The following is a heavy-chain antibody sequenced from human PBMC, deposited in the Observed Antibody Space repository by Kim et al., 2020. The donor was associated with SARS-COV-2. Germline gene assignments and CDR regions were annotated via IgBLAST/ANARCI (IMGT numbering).Heavy chain of an antibody. D-gene: IGHD3-9*01. CDR3: ARGGAEYYDILTGPDPFDY. V-gene: IGHV3-21*01. J-gene: IGHJ4*02. CDR1: GFTFSSYS. CDR2: ISTSSSYI. Sequence: GGSLRLSCAASGFTFSSYSMNWVRQAPGKGLEWVSSISTSSSYIYYADSVKGRFTISRDNAKNSLYLQMNSLRAEDTAVYYCARGGAEYYDILTGPDPFDYWGQGTLVTVSS.